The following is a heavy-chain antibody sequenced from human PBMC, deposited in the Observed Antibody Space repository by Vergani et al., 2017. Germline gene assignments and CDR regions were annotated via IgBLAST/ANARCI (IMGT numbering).Heavy chain of an antibody. CDR2: IIPLFGTA. V-gene: IGHV1-69*06. D-gene: IGHD4-17*01. Sequence: QVQLVQSGAEVKKPGSSVKVSCKASGGTFSSYAISWVRQAPGQGLEWMGGIIPLFGTANYAQKFQGRVTITADKSTSTAYMELSSLRSEDTAVYYCARIGGGGWTTVTTDNWFDPWGQGTLVTVSS. J-gene: IGHJ5*02. CDR1: GGTFSSYA. CDR3: ARIGGGGWTTVTTDNWFDP.